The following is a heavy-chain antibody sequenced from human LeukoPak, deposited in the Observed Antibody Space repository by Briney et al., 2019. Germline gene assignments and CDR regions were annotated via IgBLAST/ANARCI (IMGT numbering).Heavy chain of an antibody. D-gene: IGHD2-2*01. V-gene: IGHV1-69*13. CDR3: AREYKRYQLLSYYFDY. CDR1: GGTFTSYA. J-gene: IGHJ4*02. CDR2: IIPIFGTA. Sequence: GASVKGSCKASGGTFTSYAISCGRHAPGQGLEWMGGIIPIFGTANYAQKFQGRVTITADESTSTAYMELSSLRSEDTAVYYCAREYKRYQLLSYYFDYWGQGTLVTVSS.